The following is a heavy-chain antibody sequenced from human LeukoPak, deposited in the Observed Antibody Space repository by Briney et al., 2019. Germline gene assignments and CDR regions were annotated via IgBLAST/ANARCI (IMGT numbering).Heavy chain of an antibody. CDR1: GFTFSSYS. J-gene: IGHJ4*02. D-gene: IGHD1-26*01. V-gene: IGHV3-21*01. CDR2: ISSSSSYI. CDR3: ARGVIESGSFLFDY. Sequence: GGSLRLSCAASGFTFSSYSMNWVRQAPGKGLEWVSSISSSSSYIYYADSVKGRFTISRDNAKNSLYLQMNSLRAEDTAVYYCARGVIESGSFLFDYWGQGTLVTVSS.